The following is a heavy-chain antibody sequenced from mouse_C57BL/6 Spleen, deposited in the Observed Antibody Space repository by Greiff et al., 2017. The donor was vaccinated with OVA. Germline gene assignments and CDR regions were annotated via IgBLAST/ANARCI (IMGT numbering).Heavy chain of an antibody. CDR1: GYAFTNYL. CDR3: ARSPYDYDDY. CDR2: INPGSGGT. V-gene: IGHV1-54*01. D-gene: IGHD2-4*01. J-gene: IGHJ2*01. Sequence: VKLMESGAELVRPGTSVKVSCKASGYAFTNYLIEWVKQRPGQGLEWIGVINPGSGGTNYNEKFKGKATLTADKSSSTAYMQLSSLTSEDSAVYFCARSPYDYDDYWGQGTTLTVSS.